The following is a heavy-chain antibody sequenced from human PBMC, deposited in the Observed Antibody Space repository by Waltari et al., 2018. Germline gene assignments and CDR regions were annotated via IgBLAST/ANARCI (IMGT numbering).Heavy chain of an antibody. CDR2: IIHSGST. V-gene: IGHV4-34*12. D-gene: IGHD2-15*01. Sequence: QVQLQQWGAGLLKPSETLSLTCAVYGWSFSRYYWSWIRQPPGKGLEWIGEIIHSGSTHYTPSLTCRVTLSVDTSQSHFSLRLSSVTAADTAVYYCERTRPYCRGGSCRAGYFDCWGQGTLLTISS. CDR1: GWSFSRYY. CDR3: ERTRPYCRGGSCRAGYFDC. J-gene: IGHJ4*02.